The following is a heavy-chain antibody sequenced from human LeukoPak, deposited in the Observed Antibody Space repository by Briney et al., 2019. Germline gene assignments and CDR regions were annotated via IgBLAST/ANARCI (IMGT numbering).Heavy chain of an antibody. CDR1: GFTFSSHW. V-gene: IGHV3-48*04. CDR2: ISSSGSTI. D-gene: IGHD3-22*01. CDR3: ARLYDGSAYHADHFDY. Sequence: GGSLRLSCAASGFTFSSHWLTWVRQAPGKGLEWVSYISSSGSTIYYADSVKGRFTISRDNAKNSLYLQMNSLRAEDTAVYYCARLYDGSAYHADHFDYWGQGTLVIVSS. J-gene: IGHJ4*02.